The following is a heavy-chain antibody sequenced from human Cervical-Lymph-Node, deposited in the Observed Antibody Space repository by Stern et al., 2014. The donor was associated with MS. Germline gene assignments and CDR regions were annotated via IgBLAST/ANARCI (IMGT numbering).Heavy chain of an antibody. CDR3: ARGTVAAAGRVDY. J-gene: IGHJ4*02. V-gene: IGHV3-74*02. Sequence: EVQLVESGGGLVQPGGSLRLSCAASGFTFRSDWMHWVRQVPGKGLVWVSRINSDGSSTDYADSVKGRFTISRDNAKNTLYLQMNSLRAEDTAVYYCARGTVAAAGRVDYWGQGNLVTVSS. CDR1: GFTFRSDW. D-gene: IGHD6-13*01. CDR2: INSDGSST.